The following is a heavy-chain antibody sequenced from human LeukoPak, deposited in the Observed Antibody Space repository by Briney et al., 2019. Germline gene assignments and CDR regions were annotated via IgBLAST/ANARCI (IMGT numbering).Heavy chain of an antibody. Sequence: PGGSLRLSCAASGFLFRSYAMTWVRQAPGKGLQWVAAISPSGDTTYYADSVRGRFTVSRDNSNDILFLQVNNLRAEDTAVYFCTRDPGGGYSLTWYEGLFKYWGQGTLLSVYS. D-gene: IGHD5-18*01. V-gene: IGHV3-23*01. CDR1: GFLFRSYA. CDR2: ISPSGDTT. J-gene: IGHJ4*02. CDR3: TRDPGGGYSLTWYEGLFKY.